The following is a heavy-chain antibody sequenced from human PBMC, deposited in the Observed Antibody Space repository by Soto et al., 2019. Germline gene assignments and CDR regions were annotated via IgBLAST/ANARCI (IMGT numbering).Heavy chain of an antibody. D-gene: IGHD3-22*01. J-gene: IGHJ4*02. CDR2: ISSSGGTT. V-gene: IGHV3-23*01. CDR1: GFTFSSHA. Sequence: PAESLRLSCVASGFTFSSHAMSWVRQAPGKGLEWVSIISSSGGTTYYADFVKGRFTISRDNAKNTLYLQMNSLRAEDTAVYYCARVWSSGYYYSDYWGQGTQVTVSS. CDR3: ARVWSSGYYYSDY.